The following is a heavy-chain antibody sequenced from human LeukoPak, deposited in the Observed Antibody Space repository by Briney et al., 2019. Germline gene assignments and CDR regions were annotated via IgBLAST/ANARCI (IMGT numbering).Heavy chain of an antibody. CDR1: EFSVGSNY. CDR3: ARAHNWKYGTFDY. D-gene: IGHD1-20*01. V-gene: IGHV3-66*01. Sequence: QSGGSLRLSCAASEFSVGSNYMTWVRQAPGKGLEWVSLIYSGGSTYYADSVKGRFTISRDNSKNTLYLQMNSLRAEDTAVYYCARAHNWKYGTFDYWGQGTLVTVSS. J-gene: IGHJ4*02. CDR2: IYSGGST.